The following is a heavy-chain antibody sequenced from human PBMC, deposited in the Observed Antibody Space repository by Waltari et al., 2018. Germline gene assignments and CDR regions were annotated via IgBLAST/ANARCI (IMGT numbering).Heavy chain of an antibody. CDR3: ARRVPYDSSGYYYLWYFDL. J-gene: IGHJ2*01. CDR2: MNPNSGNT. V-gene: IGHV1-8*03. D-gene: IGHD3-22*01. Sequence: INWVRQATGQGLEWMGWMNPNSGNTGYAQKFQGRVTITRNTSISTAYMELSSLRSEDTAVYYCARRVPYDSSGYYYLWYFDLWGRGTLVTVSS.